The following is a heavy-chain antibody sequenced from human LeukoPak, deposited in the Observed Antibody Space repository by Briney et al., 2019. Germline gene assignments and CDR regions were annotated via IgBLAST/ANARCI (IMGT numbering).Heavy chain of an antibody. V-gene: IGHV3-15*01. Sequence: GGSLRLSCAASGFAFSNAWTSWVRQAPGKGLEWVGRIKRKTDDGTTDYAARVKGRFTISRDDSKNTLYLQMNSLKTADTAVYYCTTGGYGGQFDYWGQGTLVTVSS. CDR1: GFAFSNAW. CDR2: IKRKTDDGTT. D-gene: IGHD5-12*01. J-gene: IGHJ4*02. CDR3: TTGGYGGQFDY.